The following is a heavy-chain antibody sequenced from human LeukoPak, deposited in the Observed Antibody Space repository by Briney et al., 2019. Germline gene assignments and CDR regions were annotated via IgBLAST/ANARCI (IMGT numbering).Heavy chain of an antibody. CDR1: GFTFSRYS. CDR3: ARDAQWLVPEGYYFYMDV. Sequence: GGSLRLSCAGSGFTFSRYSMNWFRQAPGKGLERVPSISSSSSYIFYADSVKGRFTISRDNANNSLYLQMSSLRAEDTAVYYCARDAQWLVPEGYYFYMDVWGKGTTVTVSS. J-gene: IGHJ6*03. D-gene: IGHD6-19*01. V-gene: IGHV3-21*01. CDR2: ISSSSSYI.